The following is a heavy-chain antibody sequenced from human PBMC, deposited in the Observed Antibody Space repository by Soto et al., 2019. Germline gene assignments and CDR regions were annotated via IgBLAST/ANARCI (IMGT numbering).Heavy chain of an antibody. D-gene: IGHD3-10*01. J-gene: IGHJ4*02. CDR1: GGSICIYY. CDR2: IYASGAT. CDR3: ARSHSFDGSIYHYYFDF. V-gene: IGHV4-59*01. Sequence: SETLSLTCTVPGGSICIYYWSWIRQPQGGTLEWIGYIYASGATTYNPSLESRVTMSVDMPNNEFSLELTSLTAADTAVYYCARSHSFDGSIYHYYFDFWGQGTLVTVSS.